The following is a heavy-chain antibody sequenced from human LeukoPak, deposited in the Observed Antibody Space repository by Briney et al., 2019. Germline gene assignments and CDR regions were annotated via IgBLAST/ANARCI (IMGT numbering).Heavy chain of an antibody. CDR2: INHSGST. Sequence: PSKTLSLTCAVYGGSFSGYYWSWIRQPPGKGLEWIGEINHSGSTNYNPSLKRRVTISVDTSKNQFSLKLSSVTAADTAVYYCARGQDYYDSSGYYWGYYYYMDVWGKGTTVTVSS. V-gene: IGHV4-34*01. D-gene: IGHD3-22*01. CDR1: GGSFSGYY. CDR3: ARGQDYYDSSGYYWGYYYYMDV. J-gene: IGHJ6*03.